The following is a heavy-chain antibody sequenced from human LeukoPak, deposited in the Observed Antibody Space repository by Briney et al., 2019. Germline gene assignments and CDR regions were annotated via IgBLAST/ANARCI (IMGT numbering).Heavy chain of an antibody. CDR3: ARPMYYYGSGSYNV. Sequence: SETLSLTCTVSGGSISSSSYYWGWIRQPPGKGLEWIGSIYYSGSTYYNPSPKSRVTISVDTSKNQFSLKLSSVTAADTAVYYCARPMYYYGSGSYNVWGKGTTVTISS. V-gene: IGHV4-39*07. CDR2: IYYSGST. D-gene: IGHD3-10*01. CDR1: GGSISSSSYY. J-gene: IGHJ6*04.